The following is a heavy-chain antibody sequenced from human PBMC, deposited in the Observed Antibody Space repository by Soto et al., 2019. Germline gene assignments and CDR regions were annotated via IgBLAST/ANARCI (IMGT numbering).Heavy chain of an antibody. V-gene: IGHV4-59*08. D-gene: IGHD2-15*01. CDR2: IYYSGST. Sequence: QVQLQESGPGLVKPSETLSLTCTVSGGSISSYYWSWIQQPPGKGLEWIGYIYYSGSTNYNPSLKSRVTISVDTSKNQFSLKLSSVTAADTAVYCCARRYGGTFDYWGQGTLVTVSS. CDR1: GGSISSYY. CDR3: ARRYGGTFDY. J-gene: IGHJ4*02.